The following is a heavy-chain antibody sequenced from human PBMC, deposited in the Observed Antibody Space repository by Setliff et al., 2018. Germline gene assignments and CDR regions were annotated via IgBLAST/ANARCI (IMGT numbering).Heavy chain of an antibody. J-gene: IGHJ4*02. Sequence: PSETLSLTCTVYGGSLSNYYWSWIRQPAGKGLEWIGLIQSTGNTNYNPSLQSRVTISIDTSKNQFSLKMSSVTAADTAMYYCAGTPALGTSWLSPFDYWGQGTLVTVSS. CDR2: IQSTGNT. CDR3: AGTPALGTSWLSPFDY. CDR1: GGSLSNYY. V-gene: IGHV4-4*07. D-gene: IGHD5-12*01.